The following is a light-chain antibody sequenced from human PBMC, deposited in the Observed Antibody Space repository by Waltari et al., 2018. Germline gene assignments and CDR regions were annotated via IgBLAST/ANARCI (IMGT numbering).Light chain of an antibody. CDR3: QQDSSPPWT. CDR2: AAS. Sequence: DIQMTQSPSSLSASVGDRVTVTCRARQAINKELNWYQQKPGKAPTLLIYAASILQTGVSSRFSGSGSGTDFTLTVSSLQPEDVATYYCQQDSSPPWTFGQGTKVEI. V-gene: IGKV1-27*01. CDR1: QAINKE. J-gene: IGKJ1*01.